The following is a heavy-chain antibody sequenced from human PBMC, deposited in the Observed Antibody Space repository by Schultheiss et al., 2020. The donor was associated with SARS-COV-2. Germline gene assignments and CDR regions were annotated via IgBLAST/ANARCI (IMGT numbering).Heavy chain of an antibody. J-gene: IGHJ6*02. Sequence: SETLSLTCAVYGGSFSGYYWSWIRQPPGKGLEWIGYIFYTGRTNYNPSLKSRVTISVDTSKNQFSLKLSSVTAADTAVYYCARGVHDFPYYYYYGMDVWGQGTTVTVSS. V-gene: IGHV4-34*01. CDR2: IFYTGRT. D-gene: IGHD3-3*01. CDR3: ARGVHDFPYYYYYGMDV. CDR1: GGSFSGYY.